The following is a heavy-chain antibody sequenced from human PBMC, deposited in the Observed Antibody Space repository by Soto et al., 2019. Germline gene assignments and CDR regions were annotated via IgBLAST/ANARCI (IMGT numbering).Heavy chain of an antibody. J-gene: IGHJ3*02. V-gene: IGHV4-4*07. D-gene: IGHD3-16*01. CDR3: ARSPLSYDYVRQTWREVGDSFDI. CDR2: IFTSGST. Sequence: SETLSLTCTVSGGSLNSYYWTWIRQPAGKGLEWIGRIFTSGSTNYNPFLKSRVTFSLDTSKNQFSLQLMSVTAADTAVYYCARSPLSYDYVRQTWREVGDSFDIWGRGTLVTVSS. CDR1: GGSLNSYY.